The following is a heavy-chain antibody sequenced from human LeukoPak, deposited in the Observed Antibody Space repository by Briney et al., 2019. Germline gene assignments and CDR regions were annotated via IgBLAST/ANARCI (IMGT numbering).Heavy chain of an antibody. CDR1: GGSISSGSYY. CDR2: IYTSGST. J-gene: IGHJ4*02. V-gene: IGHV4-61*02. CDR3: ARDYDY. Sequence: PSQTLSLTCTVPGGSISSGSYYWSWIRQPPGKGLEWIGRIYTSGSTNYNPSLKSRVTISVDTSKNQFSLKLSSVTAADTAVYYCARDYDYWGQGTLVTVSS.